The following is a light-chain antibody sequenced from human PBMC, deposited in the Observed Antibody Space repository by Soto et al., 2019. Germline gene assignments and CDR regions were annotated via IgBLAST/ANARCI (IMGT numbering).Light chain of an antibody. CDR3: SSYTTTNSPYV. CDR2: EVT. Sequence: QSALTQPASVSGSPGQSITISCTGSSSDVGGYNFVSWYQHHPGKAHKLILYEVTTRPSGVSSRFSGSKSGNTASLTISGLQADDEANYYCSSYTTTNSPYVFGTGTKLTVL. J-gene: IGLJ1*01. V-gene: IGLV2-14*01. CDR1: SSDVGGYNF.